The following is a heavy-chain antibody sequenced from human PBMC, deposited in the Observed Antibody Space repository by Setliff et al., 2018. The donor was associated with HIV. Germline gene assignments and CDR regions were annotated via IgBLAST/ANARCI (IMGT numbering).Heavy chain of an antibody. D-gene: IGHD2-21*02. Sequence: ASVKVSCKASGYTFTTYSIYWVRQAPGQGLEWMGIISPSGGGTRDAQKFQGRISMTRDTSTSTVYMGLISLRSEDTAVYYCARGGLLFGTMNYFDSWGQGTLVTVSS. J-gene: IGHJ4*02. V-gene: IGHV1-46*01. CDR1: GYTFTTYS. CDR3: ARGGLLFGTMNYFDS. CDR2: ISPSGGGT.